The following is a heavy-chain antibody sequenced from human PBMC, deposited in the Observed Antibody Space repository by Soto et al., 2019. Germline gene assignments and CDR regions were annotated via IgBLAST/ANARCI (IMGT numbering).Heavy chain of an antibody. CDR1: GFTFSSYS. J-gene: IGHJ4*02. D-gene: IGHD5-18*01. Sequence: EVQLVESGGGLVKPGGSLRLSCAASGFTFSSYSMNWVRQAPGKGLEWVSSISSSSSYIYYADSVKGRFTISRDNAKNSLYLQMNSLRADDTAVYYCARDNTPPYSYGSHAFDYWGQGTLVTVSS. CDR2: ISSSSSYI. CDR3: ARDNTPPYSYGSHAFDY. V-gene: IGHV3-21*01.